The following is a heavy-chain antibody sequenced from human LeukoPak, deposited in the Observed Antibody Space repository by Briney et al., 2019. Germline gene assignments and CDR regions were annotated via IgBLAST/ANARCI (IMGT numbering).Heavy chain of an antibody. CDR1: GGSISSYY. CDR3: ARGADYGDYYFDY. Sequence: SETLSLTCTVSGGSISSYYWSWIRQPPGKGLEWIGYIYYSGSTNYSPSLKSRLTISVDTSKNQFSLKLSSVTPEDTAVYYCARGADYGDYYFDYWGQGTLVTVSS. CDR2: IYYSGST. J-gene: IGHJ4*02. D-gene: IGHD4-17*01. V-gene: IGHV4-59*12.